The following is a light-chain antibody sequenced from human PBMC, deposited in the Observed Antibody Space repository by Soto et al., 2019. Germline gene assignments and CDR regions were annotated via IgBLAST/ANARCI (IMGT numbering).Light chain of an antibody. CDR3: QQYNNWPLT. Sequence: EIVMTQSPATLSVSPGARAPLSCRASQSVSSNLAWYQHKPGQAPRLLIYGASTRATGIPARFSGSGSGTEFTLTISSLQSEDFAVYYCQQYNNWPLTFGQGTKVDI. CDR1: QSVSSN. CDR2: GAS. V-gene: IGKV3-15*01. J-gene: IGKJ1*01.